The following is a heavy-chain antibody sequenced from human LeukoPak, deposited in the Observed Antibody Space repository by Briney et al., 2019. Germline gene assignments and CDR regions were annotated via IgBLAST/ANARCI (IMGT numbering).Heavy chain of an antibody. CDR2: ISSSSSYI. J-gene: IGHJ6*02. V-gene: IGHV3-21*01. Sequence: GGSLRLSCAASGFTFSSYSMNWVRQAPGKGLEWVSSISSSSSYIYYADSVKGRFTISRDNAKNSLYLQMNSLRAEDTAVYYCARGMPLVNGMDVWGQGTTVTVSS. D-gene: IGHD2-2*01. CDR1: GFTFSSYS. CDR3: ARGMPLVNGMDV.